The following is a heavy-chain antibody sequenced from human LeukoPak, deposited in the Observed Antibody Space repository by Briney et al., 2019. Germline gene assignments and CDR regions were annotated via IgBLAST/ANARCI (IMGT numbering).Heavy chain of an antibody. CDR1: GYIFIDYY. Sequence: GASVKVSCKASGYIFIDYYIHWVRQAPGQGLEWMGVINPSGGSTRSAQKFQGRDTMTRDTSTSTVYMELSSLRSEDTAVYYCARSPCGGDCSRNWFDPWGQGTLVTVSS. CDR3: ARSPCGGDCSRNWFDP. D-gene: IGHD2-21*02. CDR2: INPSGGST. J-gene: IGHJ5*02. V-gene: IGHV1-46*01.